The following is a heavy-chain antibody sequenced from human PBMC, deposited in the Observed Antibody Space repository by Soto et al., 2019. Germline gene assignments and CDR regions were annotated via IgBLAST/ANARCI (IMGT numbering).Heavy chain of an antibody. Sequence: HPGGSLRLSCEASGFTFSDFWMSWVRQAPGKGLEWVANIKGDGSEKRYVDSVRGRFTISRDNAKNSVYLQMNSLRADDTALYYCGRDEVRNGVGVWGQGIKVTVS. CDR3: GRDEVRNGVGV. CDR1: GFTFSDFW. CDR2: IKGDGSEK. V-gene: IGHV3-7*01. J-gene: IGHJ6*02.